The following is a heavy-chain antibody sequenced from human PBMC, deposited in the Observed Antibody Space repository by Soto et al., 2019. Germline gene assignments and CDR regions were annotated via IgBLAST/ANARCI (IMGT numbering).Heavy chain of an antibody. V-gene: IGHV4-31*03. CDR1: GGSISSGGYC. Sequence: SETLSLTCTVSGGSISSGGYCWSWIRQHPGKGLEWIGYIYYSGSTYYNPSLKSRVTISVDTSKNQFSLKLSSVTAADTAVYYCARDPYYYDSSGYPENWFDPWGQGTLVTVSS. CDR2: IYYSGST. CDR3: ARDPYYYDSSGYPENWFDP. D-gene: IGHD3-22*01. J-gene: IGHJ5*02.